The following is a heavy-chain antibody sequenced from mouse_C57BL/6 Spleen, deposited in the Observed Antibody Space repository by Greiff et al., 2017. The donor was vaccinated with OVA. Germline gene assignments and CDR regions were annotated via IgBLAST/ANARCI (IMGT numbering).Heavy chain of an antibody. Sequence: QVQLQQSGAELVKPGASVKLSCKASGYTFTEYTIHWVKQRSGQGLEWIGWFYPGSGSIKYNEKFKDKATLTADKSSSTVYMELSRLTSEDSAVYFCARHEERALYYDYDGGGYAMDYWGQGTSVTVSS. D-gene: IGHD2-4*01. V-gene: IGHV1-62-2*01. CDR1: GYTFTEYT. CDR2: FYPGSGSI. J-gene: IGHJ4*01. CDR3: ARHEERALYYDYDGGGYAMDY.